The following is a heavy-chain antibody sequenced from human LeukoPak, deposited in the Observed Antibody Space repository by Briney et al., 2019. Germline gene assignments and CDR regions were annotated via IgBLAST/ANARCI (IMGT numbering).Heavy chain of an antibody. CDR2: TYYRSKWYN. J-gene: IGHJ5*02. D-gene: IGHD3-10*01. CDR1: GDSVSSNSAA. V-gene: IGHV6-1*01. CDR3: ARGGSYYYGSGSYPNWFDP. Sequence: SQTLSLTCAISGDSVSSNSAAWNWIRQSPSRGLEWLGRTYYRSKWYNDYAVSVKSRITINPDTSKNQFSLQLNSVTAADTAVYYCARGGSYYYGSGSYPNWFDPWGQGTLVTVSS.